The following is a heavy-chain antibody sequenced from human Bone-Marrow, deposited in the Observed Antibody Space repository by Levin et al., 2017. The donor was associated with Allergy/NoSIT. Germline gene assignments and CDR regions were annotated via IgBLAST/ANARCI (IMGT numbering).Heavy chain of an antibody. D-gene: IGHD3-10*01. CDR1: GDSIRRYY. J-gene: IGHJ6*02. V-gene: IGHV4-59*01. Sequence: SETLSLTCTVSGDSIRRYYWNWIRQPPGKGLEWLGYVFYTGVPKYSPSLRSRLTLSTDTSKNQISLKLTNVTAAATAVYYCARDRDFYYVSGSRDNAMDVWGQGTTVTVSS. CDR3: ARDRDFYYVSGSRDNAMDV. CDR2: VFYTGVP.